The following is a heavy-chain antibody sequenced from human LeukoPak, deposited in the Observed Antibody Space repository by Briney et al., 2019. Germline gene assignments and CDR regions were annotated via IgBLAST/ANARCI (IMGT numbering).Heavy chain of an antibody. J-gene: IGHJ4*02. D-gene: IGHD6-13*01. CDR3: ARGGAAAGLDY. CDR1: GDCVSSNSAV. CDR2: TYYRSKWYN. V-gene: IGHV6-1*01. Sequence: SQTLSHTCAISGDCVSSNSAVWNWIRQSPSRGLEWQGRTYYRSKWYNDYAVSVRSRISINPDTSKNQFSLQLNSVTPEDTAVYYCARGGAAAGLDYWGQGTLVTVSS.